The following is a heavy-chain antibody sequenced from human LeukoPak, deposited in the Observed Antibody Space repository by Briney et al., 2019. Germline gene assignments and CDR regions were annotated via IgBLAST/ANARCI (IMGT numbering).Heavy chain of an antibody. V-gene: IGHV1-24*01. CDR1: GYTLTELS. J-gene: IGHJ5*02. D-gene: IGHD3-22*01. CDR2: FDPEDGET. Sequence: ASVKVSCKVSGYTLTELSMHWVRQAPGKGLEWMGGFDPEDGETIYAQKFQGRVTMTEDTSTDTAYIELSSLRSEDTAVYYCATDLVAYDSSGYLGPWGQGTLVTVSS. CDR3: ATDLVAYDSSGYLGP.